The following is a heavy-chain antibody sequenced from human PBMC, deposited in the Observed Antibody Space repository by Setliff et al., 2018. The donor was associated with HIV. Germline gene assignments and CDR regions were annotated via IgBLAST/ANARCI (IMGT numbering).Heavy chain of an antibody. J-gene: IGHJ4*02. CDR2: ISYSGGT. CDR1: GGSISRSSYY. CDR3: ASGHEWLRN. V-gene: IGHV4-61*05. Sequence: PSETLSLTCTVSGGSISRSSYYWGWIRQPPGKGLEWIAYISYSGGTNHNPSLMGRVTMSLDVSKNQISLRLRSVVAADTAVYYCASGHEWLRNWGQGTQVTVSS. D-gene: IGHD5-12*01.